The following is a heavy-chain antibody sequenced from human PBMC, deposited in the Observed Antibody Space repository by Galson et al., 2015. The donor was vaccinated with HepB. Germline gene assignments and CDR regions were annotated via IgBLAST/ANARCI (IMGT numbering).Heavy chain of an antibody. D-gene: IGHD3-16*01. J-gene: IGHJ3*02. V-gene: IGHV1-46*01. Sequence: SAVVSCKASGYTFTSYYMHWVRQAPGQGLEWMGIINPSGGSTSYAQKVQGRVTMTRDTSTSTVYMELSSLRSEDTAVYYCARLLPGWGDSFDIWGQGTMVTVSS. CDR3: ARLLPGWGDSFDI. CDR2: INPSGGST. CDR1: GYTFTSYY.